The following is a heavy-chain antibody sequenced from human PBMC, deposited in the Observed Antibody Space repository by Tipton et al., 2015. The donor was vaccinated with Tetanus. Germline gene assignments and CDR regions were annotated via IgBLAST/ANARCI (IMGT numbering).Heavy chain of an antibody. Sequence: TLSLTCTVSGGSISDYYWSWIRQPAGKGLEWIGRIYISGKTYYNPSLKSRITMSVDASKNQFSLKLSSVTAADTAVYYCARGGGTVGSRPLYSWLDPWGQGTLVTVSS. CDR3: ARGGGTVGSRPLYSWLDP. V-gene: IGHV4-4*07. CDR1: GGSISDYY. D-gene: IGHD1-26*01. CDR2: IYISGKT. J-gene: IGHJ5*02.